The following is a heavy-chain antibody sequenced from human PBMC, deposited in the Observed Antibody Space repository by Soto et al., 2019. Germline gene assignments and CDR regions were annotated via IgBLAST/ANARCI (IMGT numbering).Heavy chain of an antibody. D-gene: IGHD3-3*01. CDR2: ISSSSSTI. CDR1: GFTFSSYS. Sequence: GSLRLSCPASGFTFSSYSMNWVRQAPGKGLEWVSYISSSSSTIYYADSVKGRFTISRDNAKNSLYLQMNSLRDEDTAVYYCARAPSIFGVTPFDYWGQGTLVTVSS. CDR3: ARAPSIFGVTPFDY. V-gene: IGHV3-48*02. J-gene: IGHJ4*02.